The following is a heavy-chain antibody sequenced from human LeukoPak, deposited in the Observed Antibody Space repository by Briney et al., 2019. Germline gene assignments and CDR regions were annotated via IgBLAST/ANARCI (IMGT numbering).Heavy chain of an antibody. CDR3: ARNTVAAAGDS. V-gene: IGHV3-7*01. D-gene: IGHD6-13*01. CDR1: GFTFGNYW. Sequence: GGSLRLSCAASGFTFGNYWMTWVRQAPGKGLEWVANIKPDGSEEYYVDSVKGRFTISRDNAKTLLYLQMTGLRAEDTAMYYCARNTVAAAGDSWGQGTLVTVSS. J-gene: IGHJ4*02. CDR2: IKPDGSEE.